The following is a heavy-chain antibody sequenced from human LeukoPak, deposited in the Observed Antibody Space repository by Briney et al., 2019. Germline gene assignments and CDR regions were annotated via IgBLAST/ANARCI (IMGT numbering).Heavy chain of an antibody. CDR2: IYYSGTT. D-gene: IGHD1-26*01. CDR1: GGSISTYY. V-gene: IGHV4-59*08. Sequence: PSETLSLTCTISGGSISTYYWSWIRQPPGKGLEWIGEIYYSGTTNYNPSLKSRVTISVDTSKNRFSLKLSSVTAADTAVYYCARRLVEVAGARYYYYMDVWGKGTTVTISS. CDR3: ARRLVEVAGARYYYYMDV. J-gene: IGHJ6*03.